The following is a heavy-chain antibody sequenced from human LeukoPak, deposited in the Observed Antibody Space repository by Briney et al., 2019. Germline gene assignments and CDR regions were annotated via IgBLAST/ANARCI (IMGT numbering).Heavy chain of an antibody. V-gene: IGHV1-2*06. CDR3: ARGLRFLEWSGLPGDY. CDR1: GYTFTGYY. CDR2: INPNSGGT. Sequence: ASVKVSFKASGYTFTGYYMHWVRQAPGQGREWMGRINPNSGGTNYAQKFQGRVTMTRDTSISTAYMELSRLRSDDTAVYYCARGLRFLEWSGLPGDYWGQGTLVTVTS. J-gene: IGHJ4*02. D-gene: IGHD3-3*01.